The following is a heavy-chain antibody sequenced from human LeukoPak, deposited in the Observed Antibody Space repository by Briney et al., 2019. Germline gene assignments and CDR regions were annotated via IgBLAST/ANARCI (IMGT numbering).Heavy chain of an antibody. CDR2: ITGSGDDT. V-gene: IGHV3-23*01. CDR3: AKAAAYSTGWRCDY. Sequence: GGSLKLSCAASGFTFSSYSMNWVRQAPGKGLEWVSSITGSGDDTNHADSVKGRFTISRDNSKNTLYLEMNSLGAGDTAVYYCAKAAAYSTGWRCDYWGQGTLVTVSS. CDR1: GFTFSSYS. D-gene: IGHD6-19*01. J-gene: IGHJ4*02.